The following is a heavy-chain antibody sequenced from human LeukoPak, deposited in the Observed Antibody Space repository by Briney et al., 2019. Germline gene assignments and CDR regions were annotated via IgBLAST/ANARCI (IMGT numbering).Heavy chain of an antibody. V-gene: IGHV3-30-3*01. CDR2: ISYDGSNK. D-gene: IGHD5-12*01. CDR1: GFTFSSYA. J-gene: IGHJ4*02. Sequence: GRSLRLSCAASGFTFSSYAMHWVRQAPGKGLEWVAVISYDGSNKYYADSVKGRFTISRDNSKNTLYLQMNSLRDEDTAVYYCARDSDGGYSGYDLDYWGQGTLVTVSS. CDR3: ARDSDGGYSGYDLDY.